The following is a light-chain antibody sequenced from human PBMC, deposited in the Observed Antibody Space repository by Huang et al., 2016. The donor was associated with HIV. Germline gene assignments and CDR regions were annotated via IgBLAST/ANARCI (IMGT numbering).Light chain of an antibody. J-gene: IGKJ4*01. Sequence: DIQMTQSPSSLSSSVGDRVTITCRASQSIDTSLNWYQQKPGKAPKLLIYAASILQSGVPSRFSGSGACTDFTLTISSLQPEDFSTFYCQQSYSTPLTFGGGTKVEIK. CDR1: QSIDTS. CDR3: QQSYSTPLT. CDR2: AAS. V-gene: IGKV1-39*01.